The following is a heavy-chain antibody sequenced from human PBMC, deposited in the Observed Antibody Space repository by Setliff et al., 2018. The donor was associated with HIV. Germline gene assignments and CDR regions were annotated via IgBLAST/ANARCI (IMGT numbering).Heavy chain of an antibody. V-gene: IGHV3-23*01. CDR1: GFTFNKYA. D-gene: IGHD3-10*01. J-gene: IGHJ5*02. CDR3: AKGGLNWFGP. Sequence: GGSLRLSCAASGFTFNKYAMGWVRQAPGKGLEWVSITSGTGGSPFYADSVEGRFTISRDNSKNTVYLQMNSLRAEDTAAYYCAKGGLNWFGPWGQGTLVTVSS. CDR2: TSGTGGSP.